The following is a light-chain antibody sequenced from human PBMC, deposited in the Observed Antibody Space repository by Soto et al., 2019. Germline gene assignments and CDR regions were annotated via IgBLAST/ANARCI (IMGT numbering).Light chain of an antibody. Sequence: QAVVTQEPSLTVSPGGTVTLTCGSSTGAVTSGHYPYWFQQKPGQAPRTLISDTTNKHSWTPARFSGSLLGDKAALTLAGAQTDDEADYYCLLSYSGTYWVFGGGTQLTVL. CDR3: LLSYSGTYWV. J-gene: IGLJ3*02. CDR2: DTT. V-gene: IGLV7-46*01. CDR1: TGAVTSGHY.